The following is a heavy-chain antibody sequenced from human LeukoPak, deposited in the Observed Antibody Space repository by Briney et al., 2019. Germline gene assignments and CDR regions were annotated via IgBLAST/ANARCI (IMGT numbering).Heavy chain of an antibody. J-gene: IGHJ5*02. CDR2: INHSGST. Sequence: SETLSLTCAVYGGSFSGYYWSWIRQPPGKGLEWIGEINHSGSTNYNPSLKSRVTISVDTSKNQFSLKLSSVTAADTAVYYCARVSYYDTYRGGVDWFDPWGQGTLVTVSS. CDR3: ARVSYYDTYRGGVDWFDP. D-gene: IGHD3-9*01. V-gene: IGHV4-34*01. CDR1: GGSFSGYY.